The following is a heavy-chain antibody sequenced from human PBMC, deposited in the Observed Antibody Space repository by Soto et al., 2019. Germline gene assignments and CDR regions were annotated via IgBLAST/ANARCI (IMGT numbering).Heavy chain of an antibody. CDR3: ARDQGFILY. V-gene: IGHV4-34*01. D-gene: IGHD2-21*01. Sequence: SETLSLTCAVYGGSFSGYYWSWIRQPPGKGLEWIGYINYSGSTKYNPSLKSRVTISLDTSQNQLSLKLTSVTAADTAVYYCARDQGFILYWGQGALVTVSS. CDR2: INYSGST. J-gene: IGHJ4*02. CDR1: GGSFSGYY.